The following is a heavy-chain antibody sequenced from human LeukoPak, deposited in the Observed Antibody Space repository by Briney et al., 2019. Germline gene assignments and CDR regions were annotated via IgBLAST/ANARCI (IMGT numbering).Heavy chain of an antibody. Sequence: PGGSLRLSCAASGFTFSSSTMTWVRQAPGKGLEWVSVIYSGGSIDYTDSVKGRFTISRDNSKNTLYLEMNSLRAEDTAMYYCARGASGSGGNDWGQGTLVTVSS. V-gene: IGHV3-53*01. CDR2: IYSGGSI. CDR1: GFTFSSST. CDR3: ARGASGSGGND. D-gene: IGHD3-10*01. J-gene: IGHJ4*02.